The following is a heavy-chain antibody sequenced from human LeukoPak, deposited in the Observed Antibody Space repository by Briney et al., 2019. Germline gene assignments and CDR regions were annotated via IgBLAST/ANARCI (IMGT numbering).Heavy chain of an antibody. CDR3: AKTMVRGVTIRPWAYFDY. D-gene: IGHD3-10*01. CDR2: ISGSGGST. V-gene: IGHV3-23*01. J-gene: IGHJ4*02. CDR1: GFTFSSYA. Sequence: PGGSLRLSCAASGFTFSSYAMCWVRQAPGKGLEWVSAISGSGGSTYYADSVKGRFTISRDNSKNTLYLQMNSLRAEDTAVYYCAKTMVRGVTIRPWAYFDYWGQGTLVTVSS.